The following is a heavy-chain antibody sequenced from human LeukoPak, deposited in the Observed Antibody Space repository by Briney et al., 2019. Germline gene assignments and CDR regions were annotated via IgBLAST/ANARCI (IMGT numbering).Heavy chain of an antibody. J-gene: IGHJ4*02. CDR2: IKQDGSEK. V-gene: IGHV3-7*01. CDR3: AKVAKYYYGPETYYFFEQ. Sequence: GGSLRLSCAASGFTFSSYWMSWVRQAPGKGLEWVANIKQDGSEKYYVDSVKGRSTVSGDYTKNSLYLQMNSLRVEDTAVYYCAKVAKYYYGPETYYFFEQWGQGTPVTASS. D-gene: IGHD3-10*01. CDR1: GFTFSSYW.